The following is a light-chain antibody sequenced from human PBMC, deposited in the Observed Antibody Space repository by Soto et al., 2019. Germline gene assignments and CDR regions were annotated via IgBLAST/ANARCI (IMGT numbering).Light chain of an antibody. J-gene: IGKJ4*01. CDR2: GAS. CDR1: QRTTDN. CDR3: RQCSDWPLT. Sequence: EIVLTQSPATLSVSPGERVTLSCRASQRTTDNLAWYQQKPGQAPRLLIHGASTRATGIPARFSGSGSGTEFILTISSLQSEDFAVYYCRQCSDWPLTFGGGTKVEIK. V-gene: IGKV3-15*01.